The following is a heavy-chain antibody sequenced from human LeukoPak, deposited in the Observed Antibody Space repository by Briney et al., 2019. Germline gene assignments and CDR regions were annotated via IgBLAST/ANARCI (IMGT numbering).Heavy chain of an antibody. CDR1: GFTVMNNY. D-gene: IGHD4-23*01. V-gene: IGHV3-66*01. Sequence: GGSLRLSCAASGFTVMNNYMSWVRQASGKGLEWVSIIYISGNIHYTDSVKGRFTISRDNSKNIVFLSMSSLRAEDTAVYYCARGGRDGGFDHWGQGTQVTVSS. CDR3: ARGGRDGGFDH. J-gene: IGHJ4*02. CDR2: IYISGNI.